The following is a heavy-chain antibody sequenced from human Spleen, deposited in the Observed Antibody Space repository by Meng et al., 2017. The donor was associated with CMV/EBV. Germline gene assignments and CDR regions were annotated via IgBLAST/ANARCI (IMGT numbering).Heavy chain of an antibody. V-gene: IGHV4-34*01. J-gene: IGHJ4*02. CDR2: INHSGST. CDR1: SS. CDR3: ARVPSLGYCSSTSCPRGTYFDY. D-gene: IGHD2-2*01. Sequence: SSWSWIRQSPGKGLEWIGEINHSGSTNYNPSLKSRVTISVDTSKNQFSLKLSSVTAADTAVYYCARVPSLGYCSSTSCPRGTYFDYWGQGTPVTVSS.